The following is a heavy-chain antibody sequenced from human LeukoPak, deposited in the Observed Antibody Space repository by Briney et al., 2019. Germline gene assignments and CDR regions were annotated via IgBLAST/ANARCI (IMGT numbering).Heavy chain of an antibody. D-gene: IGHD6-19*01. CDR1: GGSFIGYY. CDR2: TNHIGST. CDR3: VRGRRQWLEPTIDYYSFMDV. J-gene: IGHJ6*03. V-gene: IGHV4-34*01. Sequence: SETLSLTSAVYGGSFIGYYWSWVRQPPGEGLEWIGETNHIGSTNYSPSPKSRVTISVYTSKSQLSLNLSSVTAADTAVYYCVRGRRQWLEPTIDYYSFMDVWGERTTVTVSS.